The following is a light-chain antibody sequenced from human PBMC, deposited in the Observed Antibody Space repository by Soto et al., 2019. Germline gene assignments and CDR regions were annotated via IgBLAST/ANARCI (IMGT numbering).Light chain of an antibody. CDR2: GAS. Sequence: EIVLTQSPGTLSLSPGERATLSCRASQSVSNYLVWYQQKPGHAPRLLISGASSRATGIPDRFSGSGSGTEFTLTIRRLEPEDFEVYYCQQYGGSPQTFGQGTKV. J-gene: IGKJ1*01. V-gene: IGKV3-20*01. CDR1: QSVSNY. CDR3: QQYGGSPQT.